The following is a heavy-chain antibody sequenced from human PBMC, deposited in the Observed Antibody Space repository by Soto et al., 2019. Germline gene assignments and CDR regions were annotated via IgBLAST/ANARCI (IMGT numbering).Heavy chain of an antibody. CDR2: IVPMLGTP. Sequence: QVQLVQSGAEVKEPGSSVRVSCKASGGTFDNFIMNWVRQTPGQGLEWMGGIVPMLGTPTYAEKFKGRVTISATGSTSTIYMAVTRLKSEDTAIYYCARNGTYSSSLSQYSGMDVWGQGTTVTVSS. D-gene: IGHD1-26*01. V-gene: IGHV1-69*01. CDR3: ARNGTYSSSLSQYSGMDV. J-gene: IGHJ6*02. CDR1: GGTFDNFI.